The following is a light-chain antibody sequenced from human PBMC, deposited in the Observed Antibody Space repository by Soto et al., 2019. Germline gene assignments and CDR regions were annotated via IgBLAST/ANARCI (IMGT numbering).Light chain of an antibody. CDR3: AAWDDSLSGFYV. Sequence: QSVLTQPASVSGSPGQSITISCSGSSSNIGSNYVYWYQQLPGTAPKLLIYRNNQRPSGVPDRFSGSKSGTSASLAISGLRSEDEADYYCAAWDDSLSGFYVFGTGTKVT. J-gene: IGLJ1*01. CDR1: SSNIGSNY. V-gene: IGLV1-47*01. CDR2: RNN.